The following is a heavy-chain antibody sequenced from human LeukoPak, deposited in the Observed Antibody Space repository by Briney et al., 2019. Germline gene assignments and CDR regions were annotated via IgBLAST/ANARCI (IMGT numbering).Heavy chain of an antibody. CDR1: GYTFTDFY. Sequence: ASVKVSCKASGYTFTDFYMHWVRQAPGQGLEWMGWINPNSGGTKYAQKFKGRVTMTRDTSISTAYMELSSLRSEDTAVYYCARAVGGSKINWFDPWGQGTLVTVSS. J-gene: IGHJ5*02. D-gene: IGHD3-16*01. CDR2: INPNSGGT. V-gene: IGHV1-2*02. CDR3: ARAVGGSKINWFDP.